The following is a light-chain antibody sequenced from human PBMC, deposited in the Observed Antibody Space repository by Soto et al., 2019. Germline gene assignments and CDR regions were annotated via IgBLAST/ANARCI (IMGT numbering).Light chain of an antibody. CDR2: GAS. CDR1: QSVSSN. CDR3: QQYNNWPPT. Sequence: EIVMTQSPATLSVPPGERATLSCRASQSVSSNLALYQQKPGQAPRLLIYGASTRATGIPARFSGSGSGTEFTLTISSLQSEDFAVYYCQQYNNWPPTFGQGTKVDIK. V-gene: IGKV3-15*01. J-gene: IGKJ1*01.